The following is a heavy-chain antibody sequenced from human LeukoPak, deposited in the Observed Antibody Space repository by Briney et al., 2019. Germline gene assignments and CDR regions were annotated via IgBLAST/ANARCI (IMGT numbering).Heavy chain of an antibody. V-gene: IGHV3-30*02. Sequence: GGSLRLSCAASGFTFSSYGMHWVRQAPGKGLEWVAVIWYDGNNKYYADSVKGRFTISRDNSKNTLYLQMNSLRAEDTAVYYCAKESIVGAPRPTYYYYGMDVWGQGTTVTVSS. D-gene: IGHD1-26*01. CDR2: IWYDGNNK. CDR1: GFTFSSYG. J-gene: IGHJ6*02. CDR3: AKESIVGAPRPTYYYYGMDV.